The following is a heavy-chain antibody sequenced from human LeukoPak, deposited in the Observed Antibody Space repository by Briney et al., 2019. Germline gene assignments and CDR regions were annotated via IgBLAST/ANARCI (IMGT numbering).Heavy chain of an antibody. CDR3: SRARRHYYGSGRNLTPWPAGMDV. CDR1: GDSISSYY. CDR2: SCSS. D-gene: IGHD3-10*01. J-gene: IGHJ6*02. Sequence: SETLSLTCAVSGDSISSYYWTWIRQPPGKGLEWIGYSCSSKYNPSLKSLMTRSPESFNSPFSQTPQTVTAADTAEHPFSRARRHYYGSGRNLTPWPAGMDVCGQGTTVTVS. V-gene: IGHV4-59*01.